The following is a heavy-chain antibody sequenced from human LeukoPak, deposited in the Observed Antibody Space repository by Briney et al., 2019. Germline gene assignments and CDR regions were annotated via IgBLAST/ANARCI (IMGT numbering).Heavy chain of an antibody. J-gene: IGHJ4*02. CDR1: GFTFSSYA. V-gene: IGHV3-23*01. CDR2: ISGSGGST. Sequence: GGSLRLSCAASGFTFSSYAMSWVRQAPGKGLEWVSAISGSGGSTYYADSVKGRFTVSRDNSKNTLYLQMNSLRAEDTAVYYCARDPDPGYSYGSSFDYWGQGTLVTVSS. CDR3: ARDPDPGYSYGSSFDY. D-gene: IGHD5-18*01.